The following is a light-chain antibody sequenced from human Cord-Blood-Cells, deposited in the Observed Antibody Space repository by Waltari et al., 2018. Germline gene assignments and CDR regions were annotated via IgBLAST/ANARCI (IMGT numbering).Light chain of an antibody. CDR1: QEISNY. CDR2: DAS. CDR3: QQYDNLRLFT. Sequence: DIQMTQSPSSLSASVGDRVTITCQESQEISNYLNWYKQKPGKAPKLLIYDASNLETGVPSRFSGRGSGTDFTFTISSLQPEDIATYYCQQYDNLRLFTFGPGTKVDIK. V-gene: IGKV1-33*01. J-gene: IGKJ3*01.